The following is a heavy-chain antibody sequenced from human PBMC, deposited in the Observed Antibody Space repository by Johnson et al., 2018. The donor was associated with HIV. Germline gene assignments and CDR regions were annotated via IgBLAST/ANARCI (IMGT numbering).Heavy chain of an antibody. CDR3: AKDKGAAAGYDAFDI. D-gene: IGHD6-13*01. V-gene: IGHV3-9*01. CDR2: ISWNSGSI. CDR1: GFIVSSNY. J-gene: IGHJ3*02. Sequence: VQLVESGGGVVQPGGSLRLSCVASGFIVSSNYMSWVRQAPGKGLEWVSGISWNSGSIGHADSVKGRFTISRDNAKNSLYLQMNSLRAEDTALYYCAKDKGAAAGYDAFDIWGQGTMVTVSS.